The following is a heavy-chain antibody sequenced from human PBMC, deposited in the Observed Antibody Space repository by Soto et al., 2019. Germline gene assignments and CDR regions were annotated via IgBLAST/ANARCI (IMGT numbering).Heavy chain of an antibody. CDR2: IIPIFGTA. CDR3: ARAYDSSGYYSWGLSGWFDP. V-gene: IGHV1-69*01. D-gene: IGHD3-22*01. CDR1: GGTFSSYA. J-gene: IGHJ5*02. Sequence: QVQLVQSGAEVKTPGSSVKVSCKASGGTFSSYAISWVRQAPGQGLEWMGGIIPIFGTANYAQKFQGRVTITADESTSTAYMERSSLRSEDTAVYYCARAYDSSGYYSWGLSGWFDPWGQGTLVTVSS.